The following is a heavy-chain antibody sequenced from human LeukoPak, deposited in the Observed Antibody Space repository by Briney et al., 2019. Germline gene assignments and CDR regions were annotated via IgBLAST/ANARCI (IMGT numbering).Heavy chain of an antibody. CDR3: AKVHPPPARRVSVTALDY. CDR2: IRSKANSYAT. J-gene: IGHJ4*02. Sequence: GGSLRLSCAASGFTFSGSAMHWVRQASGKGLEWVGRIRSKANSYATAYAASVKGRFTISRDNSENTLYLQMNSLRAEDTAVYYCAKVHPPPARRVSVTALDYWGQGTLVTVPS. D-gene: IGHD6-25*01. CDR1: GFTFSGSA. V-gene: IGHV3-73*01.